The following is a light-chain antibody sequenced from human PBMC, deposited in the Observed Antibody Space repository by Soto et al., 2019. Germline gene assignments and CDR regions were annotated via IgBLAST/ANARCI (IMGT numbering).Light chain of an antibody. J-gene: IGLJ1*01. CDR2: EVS. V-gene: IGLV2-14*01. Sequence: QSALTQPASVSGSPGQSITISCTGTSSDVGGYNYVSWYQQHPGKAPKLIIFEVSARPSGVSNRFSGSKSGNTASLTISGLQAEDEADYYCSSYTGSSLLYVFGTGTKLTVL. CDR3: SSYTGSSLLYV. CDR1: SSDVGGYNY.